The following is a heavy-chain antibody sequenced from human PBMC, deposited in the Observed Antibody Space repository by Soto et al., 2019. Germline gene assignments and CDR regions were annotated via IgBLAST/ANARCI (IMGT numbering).Heavy chain of an antibody. CDR3: ARDTRQRYSSSWSEVDY. D-gene: IGHD6-13*01. CDR1: GGSISSGDYY. V-gene: IGHV4-30-4*01. J-gene: IGHJ4*02. Sequence: PSETLSLTCTVSGGSISSGDYYWIWIRQPPGKGLEWIGYIYYSGSTYYNPSLKSRVTISVDTSKNQFSLKLSSVTAADTAVYYCARDTRQRYSSSWSEVDYWGQGTLVTVSS. CDR2: IYYSGST.